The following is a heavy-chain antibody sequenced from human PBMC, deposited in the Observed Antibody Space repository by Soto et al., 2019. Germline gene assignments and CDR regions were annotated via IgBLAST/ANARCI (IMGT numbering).Heavy chain of an antibody. CDR3: ARDGSYGNDLDY. Sequence: QPGGSLRLSCAASGFTFSSDWMSWVRQAPEKGLEWVANIDPNGSGKYYVDSVKGRFTISRDNAKNSLYLQMNSLRAEDTAVYFCARDGSYGNDLDYWGQGTLVTVSS. J-gene: IGHJ4*02. V-gene: IGHV3-7*05. D-gene: IGHD1-1*01. CDR2: IDPNGSGK. CDR1: GFTFSSDW.